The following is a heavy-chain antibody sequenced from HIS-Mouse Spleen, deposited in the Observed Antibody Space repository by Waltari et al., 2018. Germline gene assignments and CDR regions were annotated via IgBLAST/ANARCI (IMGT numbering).Heavy chain of an antibody. J-gene: IGHJ1*01. D-gene: IGHD6-13*01. CDR2: IYYSGST. Sequence: QLQLQESGPGLVKPSETLSLTCTVSGGSISSRSYYWGWIRQPPGKGLGWIGSIYYSGSTYYNPSLKSRVTISVDTSKNQFSLKLSSVTAADTAVYYCASLLAAAGTYFQHWGQGTLVTVSS. CDR1: GGSISSRSYY. CDR3: ASLLAAAGTYFQH. V-gene: IGHV4-39*07.